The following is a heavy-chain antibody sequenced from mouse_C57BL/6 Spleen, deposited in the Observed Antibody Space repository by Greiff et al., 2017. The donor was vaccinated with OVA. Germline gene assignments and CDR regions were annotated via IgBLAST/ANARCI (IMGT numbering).Heavy chain of an antibody. D-gene: IGHD2-3*01. CDR1: GYTFPEYT. Sequence: VQLQQSGAELVKPGASVKLSCKASGYTFPEYTIHWVKQRSGQGLEWIGWFYPGSGSIKYNEKFKDQATLTADKSSSTAYMELSRLTSEDSAVYFGARQSPLYDACAYWGQGTLVTVSA. CDR3: ARQSPLYDACAY. CDR2: FYPGSGSI. V-gene: IGHV1-62-2*01. J-gene: IGHJ3*01.